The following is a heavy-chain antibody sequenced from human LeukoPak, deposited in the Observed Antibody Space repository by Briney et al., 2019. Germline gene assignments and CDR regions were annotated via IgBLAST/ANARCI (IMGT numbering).Heavy chain of an antibody. CDR2: ISYDGSNK. V-gene: IGHV3-30*01. D-gene: IGHD5-24*01. Sequence: GGSLRLSCAASGFTFSSYAMHWVRQAPGKGLEWVAVISYDGSNKYYAGSVKGRFTISRDNSKNTLYLQMNSLRAEDTAVYYCARSLEMATINPFDYWGQGTLVTVSS. CDR1: GFTFSSYA. CDR3: ARSLEMATINPFDY. J-gene: IGHJ4*02.